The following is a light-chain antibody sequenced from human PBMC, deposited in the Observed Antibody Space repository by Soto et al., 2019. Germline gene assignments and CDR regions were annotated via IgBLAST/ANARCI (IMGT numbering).Light chain of an antibody. CDR2: GTD. V-gene: IGLV1-44*01. J-gene: IGLJ1*01. CDR3: AAWDDRLTRIFV. CDR1: SSNIGSNP. Sequence: QSVLTQPPSASGAPGQRATISCSGSSSNIGSNPVNWFQQLPGTAPQLLIYGTDRRPSGVPDRFSGSKSGTSASLAISGLQSEDEADYYCAAWDDRLTRIFVFGTGTKVTVL.